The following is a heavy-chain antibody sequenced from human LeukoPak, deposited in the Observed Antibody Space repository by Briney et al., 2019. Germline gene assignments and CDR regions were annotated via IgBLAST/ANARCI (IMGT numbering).Heavy chain of an antibody. J-gene: IGHJ4*02. CDR1: GYTFTNYG. CDR3: ARDGRFGELFGY. CDR2: ISAYNGNT. Sequence: ASVKVSCKASGYTFTNYGISWVRKAPGQGLEWMGWISAYNGNTNYAQKLQDRVTMTTDTSTSTAYMELRSLRSDDTAVYYCARDGRFGELFGYRGQGTLVTVSS. V-gene: IGHV1-18*01. D-gene: IGHD3-10*01.